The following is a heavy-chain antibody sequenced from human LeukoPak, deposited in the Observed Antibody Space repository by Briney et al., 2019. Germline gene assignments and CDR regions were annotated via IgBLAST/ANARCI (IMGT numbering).Heavy chain of an antibody. D-gene: IGHD1-14*01. J-gene: IGHJ6*02. CDR2: IYYSGST. CDR3: AREVDAGRYYYYYGMDV. V-gene: IGHV4-30-4*01. Sequence: PSQTLSLTCTVSGGSISSGDYYWSWIRQPPGKGLEWIGYIYYSGSTYYNPSPKSRVTISVDTSKNQFSLKLSSVTAADTAVYYCAREVDAGRYYYYYGMDVWGQGTTVTVSS. CDR1: GGSISSGDYY.